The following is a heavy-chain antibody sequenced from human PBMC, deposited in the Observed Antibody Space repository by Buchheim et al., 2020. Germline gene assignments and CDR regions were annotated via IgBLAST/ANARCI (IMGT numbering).Heavy chain of an antibody. CDR2: ISYDGSNK. J-gene: IGHJ6*02. CDR1: GFTFSSYA. Sequence: QVQLVESGGGVVQPGRSLRLSCAASGFTFSSYAMHWVRQAPGKGLEWVAVISYDGSNKYYADSVKGRFTISRDNSKNTLYLQMNSLRVEDTAVYYCARGTLTAMVRDYYYGMDVWGQGTT. V-gene: IGHV3-30-3*01. CDR3: ARGTLTAMVRDYYYGMDV. D-gene: IGHD5-18*01.